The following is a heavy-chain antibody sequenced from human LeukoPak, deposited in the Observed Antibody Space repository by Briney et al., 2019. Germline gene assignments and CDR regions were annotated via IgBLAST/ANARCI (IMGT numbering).Heavy chain of an antibody. CDR2: INPNSGGT. CDR1: GYTFTGYH. V-gene: IGHV1-2*02. CDR3: ARDPLPYGDRYYYYYMDV. D-gene: IGHD4-17*01. J-gene: IGHJ6*03. Sequence: APVKVSCKASGYTFTGYHMHWVRQAPGQGLEWMGWINPNSGGTNYAQKFQGRVTMTRDTSISTAYMELSRLRSDDTAVYHCARDPLPYGDRYYYYYMDVWGKGTTVTVSS.